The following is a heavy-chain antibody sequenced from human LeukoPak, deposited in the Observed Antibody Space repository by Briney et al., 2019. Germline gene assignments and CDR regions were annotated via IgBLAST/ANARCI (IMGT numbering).Heavy chain of an antibody. Sequence: GGSLRLSCAASGFTFSSYSMNWVRQAPGKGLEWVSYISSSSSTIYYADSVKGRFTISRDNAKNSLYLQMNSLRAEDTAVYYCASRVAGPAFWGQGTLVTVSS. CDR1: GFTFSSYS. CDR3: ASRVAGPAF. J-gene: IGHJ4*02. V-gene: IGHV3-48*01. CDR2: ISSSSSTI. D-gene: IGHD6-19*01.